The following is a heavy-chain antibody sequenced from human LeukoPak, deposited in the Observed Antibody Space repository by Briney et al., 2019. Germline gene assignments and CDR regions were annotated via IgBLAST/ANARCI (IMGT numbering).Heavy chain of an antibody. D-gene: IGHD3-22*01. J-gene: IGHJ4*02. Sequence: TGGSLRLSCVVSGITLSDYGMTWVRQAPGKGLEWVAGLSGSGGSTNYADSVKGRFTISRDNAKNTLYLQMNSLRAEDTAVYFCAKRGVVIRVILVGFHKEAYYFDSWGQGVLVTVSS. CDR1: GITLSDYG. CDR2: LSGSGGST. V-gene: IGHV3-23*01. CDR3: AKRGVVIRVILVGFHKEAYYFDS.